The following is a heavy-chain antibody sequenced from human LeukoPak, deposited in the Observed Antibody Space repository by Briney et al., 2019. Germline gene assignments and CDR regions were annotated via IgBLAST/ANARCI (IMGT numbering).Heavy chain of an antibody. CDR3: ASRDPCSGAICYGLGY. D-gene: IGHD2-15*01. J-gene: IGHJ4*02. CDR1: GFTFSNYA. V-gene: IGHV3-23*01. Sequence: PGGSLRLSCAASGFTFSNYAMTWVRQAPGKGLEWVSHISDGGGATYYADSVKGRFTISRDNSKNTLYLQMNSLRGEDTAVYYCASRDPCSGAICYGLGYWGQGTLVTVSS. CDR2: ISDGGGAT.